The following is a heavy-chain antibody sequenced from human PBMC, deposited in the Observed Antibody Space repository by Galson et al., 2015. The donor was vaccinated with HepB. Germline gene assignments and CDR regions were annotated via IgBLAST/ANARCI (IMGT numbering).Heavy chain of an antibody. V-gene: IGHV3-30*04. CDR1: GFTFSRHT. CDR3: ARDGSPGTLGLDL. CDR2: TSKDDSHK. D-gene: IGHD1-26*01. J-gene: IGHJ5*02. Sequence: SLRLSCAASGFTFSRHTMHWVRQAPGKGLEWVALTSKDDSHKYHLDSVKGRFTISRDNSKSTLYLQMQNLRPEDTAIYYCARDGSPGTLGLDLWGQGTLVTISS.